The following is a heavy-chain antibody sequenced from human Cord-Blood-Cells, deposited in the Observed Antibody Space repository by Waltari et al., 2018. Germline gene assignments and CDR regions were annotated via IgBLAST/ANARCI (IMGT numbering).Heavy chain of an antibody. V-gene: IGHV1-69*01. J-gene: IGHJ5*02. Sequence: QVQLVQSGAEVKKPGSSVKVSCKASGGTFSSYAISWVRQAPGQGLEWMGGINPIFGTADYAQKFQGRVTITGDESTSTAYMELSSLRSEDTAGYYCARVGSIAATTTWFDPWGQGTLVTVSS. D-gene: IGHD6-13*01. CDR3: ARVGSIAATTTWFDP. CDR1: GGTFSSYA. CDR2: INPIFGTA.